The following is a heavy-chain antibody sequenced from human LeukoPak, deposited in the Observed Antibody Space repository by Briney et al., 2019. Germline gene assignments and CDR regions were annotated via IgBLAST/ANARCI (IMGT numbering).Heavy chain of an antibody. CDR1: GASSSDPYY. D-gene: IGHD1-20*01. CDR3: ARGYNWNDGAFDP. J-gene: IGHJ5*02. CDR2: IYVNGDT. Sequence: KSSETLSLTCAVSGASSSDPYYWGWIRPPPERGLQWIGTIYVNGDTFYNPSLKSRVTISEDTSKNQLSLTLTSVTAADTAIYYCARGYNWNDGAFDPWGQGALVTVSS. V-gene: IGHV4-38-2*01.